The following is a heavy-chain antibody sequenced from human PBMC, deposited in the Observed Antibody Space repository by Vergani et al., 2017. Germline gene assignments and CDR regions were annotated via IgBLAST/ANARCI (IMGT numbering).Heavy chain of an antibody. J-gene: IGHJ3*02. CDR3: VRIRREYYYDSSAGAFDI. CDR2: IDWDDDK. CDR1: GFSLSTSGMC. D-gene: IGHD3-22*01. V-gene: IGHV2-70*01. Sequence: QVTLRESGPALVKPTQTLTLTCTFSGFSLSTSGMCVSWIRQPPGKALEWLALIDWDDDKYYSTSLKTRLTISKDTSKNQVVLTMTNMDPVDTATYYCVRIRREYYYDSSAGAFDIWGQGTMVTVSS.